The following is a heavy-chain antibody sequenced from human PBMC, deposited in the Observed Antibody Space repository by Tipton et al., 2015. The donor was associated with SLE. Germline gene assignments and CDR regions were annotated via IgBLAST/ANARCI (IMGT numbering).Heavy chain of an antibody. D-gene: IGHD6-13*01. J-gene: IGHJ6*03. CDR1: GGSVSSGSYY. CDR3: AREKEASWYHYYYYMDV. V-gene: IGHV4-31*03. Sequence: TLSLTCTVSGGSVSSGSYYWSWIRQPPGKGLEWIGYIYYSGSTYYNPSLKSRVTISVDTSKNQFSLKLSSVTAADTAVYYCAREKEASWYHYYYYMDVWGKGTTVTVSS. CDR2: IYYSGST.